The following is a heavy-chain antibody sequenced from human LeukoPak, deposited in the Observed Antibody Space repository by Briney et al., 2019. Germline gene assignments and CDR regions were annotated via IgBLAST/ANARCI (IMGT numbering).Heavy chain of an antibody. CDR1: GFSISNDW. CDR2: INHDASGK. CDR3: GTSRAAAIET. D-gene: IGHD2-2*01. Sequence: GGSLRPSCAASGFSISNDWMTWVRQAPGKGLEWLANINHDASGKYYADSVKGRFTISRDNAKNSLFLQMNSLRVEDTGVYYCGTSRAAAIETGGQAVLVIVSS. V-gene: IGHV3-7*01. J-gene: IGHJ4*02.